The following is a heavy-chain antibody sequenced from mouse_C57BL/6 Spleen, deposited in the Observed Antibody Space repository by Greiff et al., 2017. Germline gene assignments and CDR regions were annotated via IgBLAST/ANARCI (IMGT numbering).Heavy chain of an antibody. Sequence: QVQLKQPGAELVRPGSSVKLSCKASGYTFTSYWMDWVKQRPGQGLEWIGNIYPSDSETHYNQKFKDKATLTVDKSSSTAYMQLSSLTSEDSAVYDCARDSNYGFYAMDYWGQGTSVTVSS. J-gene: IGHJ4*01. CDR1: GYTFTSYW. D-gene: IGHD2-5*01. V-gene: IGHV1-61*01. CDR2: IYPSDSET. CDR3: ARDSNYGFYAMDY.